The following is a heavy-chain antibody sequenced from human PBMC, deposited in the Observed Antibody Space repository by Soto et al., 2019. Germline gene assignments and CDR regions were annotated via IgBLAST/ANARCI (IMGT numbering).Heavy chain of an antibody. Sequence: QVQLVESGGGVVQPGRSLRLSCAASGFTFRSYAMHWVRQAPGKGLEWVAVISYDGSNKYYADSVKGRFTISRDNSKNTLYLQMNSLRAEDTAVYYCARVKDSSSFWGTFDYWGQGTLVTVSS. CDR1: GFTFRSYA. CDR2: ISYDGSNK. J-gene: IGHJ4*02. CDR3: ARVKDSSSFWGTFDY. D-gene: IGHD6-6*01. V-gene: IGHV3-30-3*01.